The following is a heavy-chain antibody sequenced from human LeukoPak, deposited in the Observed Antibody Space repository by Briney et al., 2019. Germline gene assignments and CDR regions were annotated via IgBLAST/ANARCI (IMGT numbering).Heavy chain of an antibody. V-gene: IGHV3-23*01. Sequence: PGGSLRLSCAASGFTFSSYAMSWVRQAPGKGLEWVSAISGSGGSTYYADSVKGRFTISRDNSKNTLYLQMNSLRAEDTAVYYCAKGSYSSSSRGNFDYWGRGTLVTVSS. CDR2: ISGSGGST. D-gene: IGHD6-6*01. CDR1: GFTFSSYA. CDR3: AKGSYSSSSRGNFDY. J-gene: IGHJ4*02.